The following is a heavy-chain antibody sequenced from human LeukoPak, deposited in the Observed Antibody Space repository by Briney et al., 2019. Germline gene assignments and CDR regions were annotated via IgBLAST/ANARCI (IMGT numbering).Heavy chain of an antibody. CDR2: IYYSGST. CDR3: AREPTVTPDAFDI. Sequence: PSETLSLTXTVSGGSICSYYWSWIRQSPGKGLEWIGYIYYSGSTNYNPSLKSRVTISVDTSKNQFSLKLSSVTAADTAVYYCAREPTVTPDAFDIWGQGTMVTVSS. V-gene: IGHV4-59*01. J-gene: IGHJ3*02. D-gene: IGHD4-17*01. CDR1: GGSICSYY.